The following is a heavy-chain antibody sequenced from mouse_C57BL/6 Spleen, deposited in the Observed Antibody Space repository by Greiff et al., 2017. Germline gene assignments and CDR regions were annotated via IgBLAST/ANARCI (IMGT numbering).Heavy chain of an antibody. CDR1: GYTFTSYW. Sequence: VQLQQPGAELVMPGASVKLSCKASGYTFTSYWMHWVKQRPGQGLEWIGEIDPSDRYTNYNQKFKGKSTLTVDKSSSTAYMQLSSLTSEDSAVYYCARERYYGSSYDRYYFDYWGQGTTLTVSS. V-gene: IGHV1-69*01. J-gene: IGHJ2*01. CDR2: IDPSDRYT. D-gene: IGHD1-1*01. CDR3: ARERYYGSSYDRYYFDY.